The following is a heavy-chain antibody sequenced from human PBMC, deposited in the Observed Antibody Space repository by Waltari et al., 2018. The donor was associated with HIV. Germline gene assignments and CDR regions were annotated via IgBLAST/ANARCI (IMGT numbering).Heavy chain of an antibody. D-gene: IGHD1-1*01. CDR1: GGPISRYY. CDR2: IYYSRTT. J-gene: IGHJ6*02. CDR3: ARGERSPPRYGMDV. Sequence: QVQLQESGPGLVKPSETLSLTCTVSGGPISRYYWSWIRQPPGKRLECIGYIYYSRTTNYHPSLKSRITISVDMSKNQFSLELSSVTAADTAVYYCARGERSPPRYGMDVWGQGTTVTVSS. V-gene: IGHV4-59*01.